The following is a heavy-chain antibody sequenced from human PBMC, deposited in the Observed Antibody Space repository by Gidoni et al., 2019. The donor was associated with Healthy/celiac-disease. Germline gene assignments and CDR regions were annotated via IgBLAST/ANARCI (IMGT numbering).Heavy chain of an antibody. CDR3: ARRGYYYDYMDV. V-gene: IGHV1-2*04. CDR1: GYTFTSYY. J-gene: IGHJ6*02. CDR2: INPNSGST. Sequence: QPVQSGAEGKKPGASVKVSRQASGYTFTSYYMHWVRQAPGQGLEWMGWINPNSGSTNYAQKFQGWVTMTRNTSISTAYMELSRLRSDDTAVYYCARRGYYYDYMDVWGQGTTVTVSS.